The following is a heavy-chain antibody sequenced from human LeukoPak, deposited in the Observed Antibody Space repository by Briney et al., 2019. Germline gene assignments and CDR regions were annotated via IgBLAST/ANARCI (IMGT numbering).Heavy chain of an antibody. J-gene: IGHJ4*02. D-gene: IGHD3-10*01. Sequence: PGGSLRLSCSASGFSFSICSMHWVRQAPGKGLEYVSAISSNGGNTNYADSVKGRFTISRDNFKKTLHLQMNSLRAEDTAIYYCAKGGPYYHGSGSYEGFDYWGQGTLVTVSS. CDR3: AKGGPYYHGSGSYEGFDY. V-gene: IGHV3-64*04. CDR1: GFSFSICS. CDR2: ISSNGGNT.